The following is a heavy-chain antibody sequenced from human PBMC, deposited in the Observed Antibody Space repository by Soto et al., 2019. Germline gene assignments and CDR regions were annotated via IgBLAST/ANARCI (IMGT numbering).Heavy chain of an antibody. CDR2: IYSSGST. V-gene: IGHV4-39*07. Sequence: SSETLSLTCTVSGGSISSSSYYWGWIRQPPGKGLEWIGSIYSSGSTYYNPSLKSRVTISVDTSKNQFSLKLSSVTAADTAVYYCARTDLDYYGMDVWGQGTTVTVSS. CDR3: ARTDLDYYGMDV. CDR1: GGSISSSSYY. J-gene: IGHJ6*02.